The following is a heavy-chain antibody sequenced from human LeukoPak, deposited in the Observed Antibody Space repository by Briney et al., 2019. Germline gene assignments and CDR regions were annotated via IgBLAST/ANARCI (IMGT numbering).Heavy chain of an antibody. CDR1: GGSISSGDYY. Sequence: SQTLSLTCTVSGGSISSGDYYWSWIRQPPGKGLEWIGYIYYSGSTYYNPSLKSRVTISVDTSKNQFSLKLSSVTAADTAVYCCAKGIYGDPNWFDPWGQGTLVTVSS. V-gene: IGHV4-30-4*01. D-gene: IGHD4-17*01. CDR3: AKGIYGDPNWFDP. CDR2: IYYSGST. J-gene: IGHJ5*02.